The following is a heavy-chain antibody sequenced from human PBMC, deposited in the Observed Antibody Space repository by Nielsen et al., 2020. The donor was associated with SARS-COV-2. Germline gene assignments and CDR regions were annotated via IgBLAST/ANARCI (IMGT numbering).Heavy chain of an antibody. D-gene: IGHD4-17*01. CDR1: GGSVSSGSYY. CDR2: IYYSGST. J-gene: IGHJ6*02. V-gene: IGHV4-61*01. Sequence: SETLSLTCTVSGGSVSSGSYYWSWIRQPPGKGLEWIGYIYYSGSTNYNPSLKSRVTISVDPSKNQFSLNLRSVTAADTAVYYCARDLGYGDADYYYGMDVWGQGTTVTVSS. CDR3: ARDLGYGDADYYYGMDV.